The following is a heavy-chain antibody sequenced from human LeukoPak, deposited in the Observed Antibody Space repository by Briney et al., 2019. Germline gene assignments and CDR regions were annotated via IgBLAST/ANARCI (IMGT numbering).Heavy chain of an antibody. CDR2: IKHDVSEK. J-gene: IGHJ4*02. Sequence: GGSLTLSCAASGFTFSNYWMTWVRQAPGTGLEWVANIKHDVSEKYYVDSVKGRFTISRDNAKNSLYLQMNSLRVEDTAVYYCASSSPSGYDYYFDYWGQGTLVTVSS. CDR1: GFTFSNYW. D-gene: IGHD5-12*01. V-gene: IGHV3-7*01. CDR3: ASSSPSGYDYYFDY.